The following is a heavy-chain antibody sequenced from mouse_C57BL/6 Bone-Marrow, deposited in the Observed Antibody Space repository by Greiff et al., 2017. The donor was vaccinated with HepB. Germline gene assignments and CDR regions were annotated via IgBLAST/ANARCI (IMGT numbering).Heavy chain of an antibody. J-gene: IGHJ1*03. D-gene: IGHD1-1*01. CDR2: IRSKSSNYAT. V-gene: IGHV10-3*01. CDR3: LREGGSSPLYWYFDV. Sequence: VQLQQSGGGLVQPKGSLKLSCAASGFTFNTYAMHWVRQAPGKGLEWVARIRSKSSNYATYYADSVKDRFTISRDDSQSMLYLQMNNLKTEDTAMYYCLREGGSSPLYWYFDVWGTGTTVTVSS. CDR1: GFTFNTYA.